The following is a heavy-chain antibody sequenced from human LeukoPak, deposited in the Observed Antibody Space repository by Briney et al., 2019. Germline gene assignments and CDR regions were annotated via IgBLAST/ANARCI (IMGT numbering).Heavy chain of an antibody. J-gene: IGHJ6*03. D-gene: IGHD6-6*01. Sequence: ASVKVSCKASGYTFTSYAMNWVRQAPGQGLEWMGWINTNTGNPTYAQGFTGRFVFSLDTSVSTAYLQISSLKAEDTAVYYCARPYDSSSPPVYYYMDVWGRGTTVTVPS. V-gene: IGHV7-4-1*02. CDR2: INTNTGNP. CDR1: GYTFTSYA. CDR3: ARPYDSSSPPVYYYMDV.